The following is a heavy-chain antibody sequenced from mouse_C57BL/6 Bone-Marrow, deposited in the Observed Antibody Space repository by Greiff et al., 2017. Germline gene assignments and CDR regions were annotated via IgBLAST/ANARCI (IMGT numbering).Heavy chain of an antibody. CDR3: ASRDSNYVSWFAY. CDR2: IYPSDSET. CDR1: GYTFTSYW. D-gene: IGHD2-5*01. V-gene: IGHV1-61*01. J-gene: IGHJ3*01. Sequence: QVQLKQPGAELVRPGSSVTLSCKASGYTFTSYWMAWVKQRPGQGLEWIGNIYPSDSETHYNQKFKDKATLTVDKSSSTAYVQLSSLTSEDSAVYYWASRDSNYVSWFAYWGQGTLVTVSA.